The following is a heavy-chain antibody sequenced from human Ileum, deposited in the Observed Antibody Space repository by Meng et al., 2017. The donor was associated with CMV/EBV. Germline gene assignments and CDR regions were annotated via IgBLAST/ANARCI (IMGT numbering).Heavy chain of an antibody. J-gene: IGHJ4*02. CDR2: INTNTGEP. V-gene: IGHV7-4-1*02. CDR1: GYTFTTNS. D-gene: IGHD2-2*03. Sequence: QVQLVQSGSELKKPGASVTVSCKASGYTFTTNSLIWVRQAPGQGPEWMGWINTNTGEPMYARDFTGRFVFSLDTSVSTAYLQISSLKAEDTAVYYCARDGLDGRYLDYWGQGTLVTVSS. CDR3: ARDGLDGRYLDY.